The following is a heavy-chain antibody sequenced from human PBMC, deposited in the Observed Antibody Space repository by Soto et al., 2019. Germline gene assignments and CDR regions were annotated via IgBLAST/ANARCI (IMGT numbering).Heavy chain of an antibody. CDR2: ISSSSYI. CDR3: ARDYDFWSGRGGMDV. CDR1: GFTFSTYN. Sequence: GVSLRLSCAASGFTFSTYNMNWVRQAPGKGLEWVSSISSSSYIYYADSVKGRFTISRDNAKNSLYLQMNSLRAEDTAVYYCARDYDFWSGRGGMDVWGQGTTVTVSS. J-gene: IGHJ6*01. V-gene: IGHV3-21*01. D-gene: IGHD3-3*01.